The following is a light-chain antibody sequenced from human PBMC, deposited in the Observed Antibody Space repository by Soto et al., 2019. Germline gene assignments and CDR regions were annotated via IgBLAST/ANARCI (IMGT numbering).Light chain of an antibody. CDR1: QRVNKN. CDR2: GAS. J-gene: IGKJ1*01. CDR3: PQYNKWPWT. Sequence: EIVMTQSPATLSVSPGESATLSCRASQRVNKNLAWHQQKPGQAPRLLIYGASTKATDIPARFSGSGSGREVTRTIGSLQSEDFAVDYCPQYNKWPWTFGQGTKVEIK. V-gene: IGKV3-15*01.